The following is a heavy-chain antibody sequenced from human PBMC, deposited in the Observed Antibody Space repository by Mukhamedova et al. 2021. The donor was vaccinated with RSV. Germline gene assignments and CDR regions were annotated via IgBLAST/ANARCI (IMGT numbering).Heavy chain of an antibody. D-gene: IGHD2-21*02. Sequence: GKGLEWIASIYYDGSTNYNPSLKSRDTISVDTSKNQFSLKLSSVNVADTAVYYCARRGTSDWYYYWGRGTLVTVSS. CDR3: ARRGTSDWYYY. V-gene: IGHV4-39*01. CDR2: IYYDGST. J-gene: IGHJ4*02.